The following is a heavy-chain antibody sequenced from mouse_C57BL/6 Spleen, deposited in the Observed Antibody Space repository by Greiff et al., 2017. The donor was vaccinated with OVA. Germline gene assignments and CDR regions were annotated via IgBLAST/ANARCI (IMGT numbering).Heavy chain of an antibody. CDR2: IRSKSSNYAT. V-gene: IGHV10-3*01. Sequence: DVHLVESGGGLVQPKGSLKLSCAASGFTFNTYAMHWVRQAPGKGLEWVARIRSKSSNYATYYADSVKDRFTISRDDSQSMLYLQMNNLKTEDTAMYCCVRDSSGYAWFAYWGQGTLVTVSA. J-gene: IGHJ3*01. D-gene: IGHD3-2*02. CDR3: VRDSSGYAWFAY. CDR1: GFTFNTYA.